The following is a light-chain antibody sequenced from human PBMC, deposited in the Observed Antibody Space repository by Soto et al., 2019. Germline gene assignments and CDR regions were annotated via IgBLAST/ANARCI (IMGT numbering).Light chain of an antibody. J-gene: IGLJ2*01. V-gene: IGLV1-44*01. CDR1: SSNIGSNP. CDR3: ATWDDSLSGVV. Sequence: QSVLTQPPSASGTPGQRVTISCSGSSSNIGSNPVNWYQQFPGTAPKLLIYNNNQRPSGVPARFSGSKSGTSASLAISGLQSEDEADYYCATWDDSLSGVVFGGGTKLTVL. CDR2: NNN.